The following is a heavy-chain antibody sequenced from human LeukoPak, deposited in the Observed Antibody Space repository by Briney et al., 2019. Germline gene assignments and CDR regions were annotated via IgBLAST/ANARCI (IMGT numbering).Heavy chain of an antibody. V-gene: IGHV1-18*01. J-gene: IGHJ5*02. CDR1: GYTFTSYG. CDR3: ARDINGYYYDSHGYYPTDL. D-gene: IGHD3-22*01. Sequence: GASVKVSCKASGYTFTSYGISWVRQAPGQGLEWMGWISAYNGNTNYAQKLQGRVTVTTDTSTSTAYMELRSLRSDDTAVYYCARDINGYYYDSHGYYPTDLWGQGTLVTVSS. CDR2: ISAYNGNT.